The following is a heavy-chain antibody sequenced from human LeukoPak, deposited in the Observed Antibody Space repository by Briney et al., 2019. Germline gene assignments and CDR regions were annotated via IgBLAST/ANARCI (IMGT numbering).Heavy chain of an antibody. J-gene: IGHJ4*02. Sequence: PSQTLSLTCAVSGGSISSGGYSWSWIRQPPGKGLEWIGYIYHSGSTNYNPSLKSRVTISVDTSKNQFSLKLSSVTAADTAVYYCARRTDSGYIDYWGQGTLVTVSS. CDR2: IYHSGST. V-gene: IGHV4-30-2*02. D-gene: IGHD1-26*01. CDR3: ARRTDSGYIDY. CDR1: GGSISSGGYS.